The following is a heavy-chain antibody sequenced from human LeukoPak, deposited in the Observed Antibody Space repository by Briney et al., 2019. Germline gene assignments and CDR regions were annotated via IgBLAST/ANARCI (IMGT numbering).Heavy chain of an antibody. CDR3: AELGITMIGGV. CDR2: ISYDGSNK. D-gene: IGHD3-10*02. CDR1: GFTFSNYA. V-gene: IGHV3-30*04. J-gene: IGHJ6*04. Sequence: GRSLRLSCAASGFTFSNYAMHWVRQAPGKGLEWVAVISYDGSNKYYADSVKGRFTISRDNAKNSLYLQMNSLRAEDTAVYYCAELGITMIGGVWGKGTTVTISS.